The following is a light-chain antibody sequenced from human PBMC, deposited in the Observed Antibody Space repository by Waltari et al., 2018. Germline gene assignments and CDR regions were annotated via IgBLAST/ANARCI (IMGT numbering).Light chain of an antibody. J-gene: IGLJ3*02. CDR2: GVT. Sequence: QSALTQPPSASGSPGQSVTISCTGTSSDIGAYNYVSWFQQRPGKAPRPMIYGVTKRPSGVPDRFSGSKSGNTASLTVSGLQAEDEADYYCSSHGAYKLFGGGTKLTVL. CDR3: SSHGAYKL. CDR1: SSDIGAYNY. V-gene: IGLV2-8*01.